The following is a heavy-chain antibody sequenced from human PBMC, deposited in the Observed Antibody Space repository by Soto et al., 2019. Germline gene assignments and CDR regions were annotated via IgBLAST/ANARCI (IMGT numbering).Heavy chain of an antibody. CDR1: GYTFTGYY. CDR2: INPNSGGT. Sequence: GASVKVCCKDSGYTFTGYYIQWVRQAHGQGLEWMGWINPNSGGTNYAQKFQGWVTMTRDTSISTAYMELSRLRSDDTAVYYCARDFYRHIAVAGTSQNWFDPWGQGTLVTVSS. V-gene: IGHV1-2*04. J-gene: IGHJ5*02. CDR3: ARDFYRHIAVAGTSQNWFDP. D-gene: IGHD6-19*01.